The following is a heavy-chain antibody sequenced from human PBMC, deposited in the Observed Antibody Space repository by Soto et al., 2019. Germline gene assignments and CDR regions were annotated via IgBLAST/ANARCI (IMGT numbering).Heavy chain of an antibody. J-gene: IGHJ1*01. D-gene: IGHD4-17*01. CDR2: IKSKTDGGTT. CDR3: TTARGTYGAEYFQH. V-gene: IGHV3-15*01. Sequence: LRLSCAASGFTFTNAWMSWVRQAPGKGLEWVGRIKSKTDGGTTDYAAPVKGRFTISRDDSKNTLYLQMNSLKTEDTAVYYCTTARGTYGAEYFQHWGQGTLVTVSS. CDR1: GFTFTNAW.